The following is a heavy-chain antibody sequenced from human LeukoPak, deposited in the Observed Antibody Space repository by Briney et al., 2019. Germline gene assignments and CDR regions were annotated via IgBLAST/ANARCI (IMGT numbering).Heavy chain of an antibody. Sequence: GSSVKVSCKASGGTFSSYAISWVRQAPGQGLEWMGRIIPILGIANYAQKFQGRVTITADKSTSTAYMELSSLRSEDTAVYYCARDKTGVAFDYWGQGTLVTVSS. D-gene: IGHD3-3*01. CDR1: GGTFSSYA. J-gene: IGHJ4*02. CDR2: IIPILGIA. V-gene: IGHV1-69*04. CDR3: ARDKTGVAFDY.